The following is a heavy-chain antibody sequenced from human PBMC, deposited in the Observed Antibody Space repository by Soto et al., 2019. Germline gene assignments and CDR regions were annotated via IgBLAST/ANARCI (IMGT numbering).Heavy chain of an antibody. CDR2: IYYSGST. J-gene: IGHJ4*02. CDR3: TRHVLSGFCRGDSCHPWYFDY. Sequence: PSETLSLTCTVSGGSISSYYWSWIRQPPGKGLEWIGYIYYSGSTNYNPSLKSRVTISVDTSKNQFSLKLSSVTAADTAVYYCTRHVLSGFCRGDSCHPWYFDYWGQGTLVPVSS. V-gene: IGHV4-59*08. D-gene: IGHD2-15*01. CDR1: GGSISSYY.